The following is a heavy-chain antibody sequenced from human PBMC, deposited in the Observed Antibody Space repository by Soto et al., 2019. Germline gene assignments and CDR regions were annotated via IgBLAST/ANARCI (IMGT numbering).Heavy chain of an antibody. J-gene: IGHJ1*01. D-gene: IGHD6-19*01. Sequence: PWGSLRLSCSASVFTFSDYAMACSRQAPGKGLEWVSKIGGRDGSTDYADAVKGRFTISRDNTKNTLHLQMSSLRAEDTALYYCAREDSGWYGEFFQHWGQGTLVTVSS. CDR2: IGGRDGST. V-gene: IGHV3-23*01. CDR1: VFTFSDYA. CDR3: AREDSGWYGEFFQH.